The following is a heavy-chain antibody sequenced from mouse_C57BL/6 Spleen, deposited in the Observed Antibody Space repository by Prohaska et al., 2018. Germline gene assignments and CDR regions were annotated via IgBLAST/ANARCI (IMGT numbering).Heavy chain of an antibody. D-gene: IGHD1-1*01. CDR1: GYTFTDYY. J-gene: IGHJ4*01. CDR3: ASYGSSYAMDY. Sequence: VQLKQSGAELVRPGASVKLSCKASGYTFTDYYINWVKQSNGKSLEWIGVINPNYGTTSYNQKFKGKATLTVDQSSSTAYMQLNSLTSEDSAVYYCASYGSSYAMDYWGQGTSVTVSS. CDR2: INPNYGTT. V-gene: IGHV1-39*01.